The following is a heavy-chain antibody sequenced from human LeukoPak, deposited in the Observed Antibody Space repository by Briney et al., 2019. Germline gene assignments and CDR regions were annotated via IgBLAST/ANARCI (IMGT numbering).Heavy chain of an antibody. D-gene: IGHD2-2*01. J-gene: IGHJ4*02. CDR1: GFAFSNYA. CDR2: TSYDGSNE. CDR3: ARSGGPYARGGFDY. V-gene: IGHV3-30-3*01. Sequence: GGSLRLSCAASGFAFSNYAVHWVRQAPGKGLEWVAVTSYDGSNEYYGDSVKGRFTISRDNSKNTLYLQKNSLRPDDTAVYYCARSGGPYARGGFDYWGQGALVTVSS.